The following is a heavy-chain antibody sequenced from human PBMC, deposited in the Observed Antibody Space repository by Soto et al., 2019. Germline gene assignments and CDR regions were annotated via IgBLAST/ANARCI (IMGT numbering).Heavy chain of an antibody. D-gene: IGHD6-13*01. J-gene: IGHJ4*02. V-gene: IGHV4-34*01. CDR1: GGSFSGYY. CDR3: ARGQQQLVLYY. Sequence: QVQLQQWGAGLLKPSETLSLTCAVYGGSFSGYYWSWIRQPPGKGLEWIGEINHSGSTNYNPSLKSRVTISVDTSKNQFSLKLSSVTAADTAVYYCARGQQQLVLYYWGQGTLVTVSS. CDR2: INHSGST.